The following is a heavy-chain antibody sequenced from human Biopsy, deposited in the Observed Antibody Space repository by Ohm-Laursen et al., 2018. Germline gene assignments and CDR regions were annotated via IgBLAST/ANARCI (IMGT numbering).Heavy chain of an antibody. J-gene: IGHJ2*01. V-gene: IGHV4-59*01. CDR1: GDSISSYY. CDR2: VYYTGST. CDR3: ARDRGYYSDRTVPGYFDL. Sequence: SETLSLTCTVSGDSISSYYWSRIRQPPGKGLQWIGYVYYTGSTDYNPSLQSRVTISVDTSKNHFSLRLRSVTPADMAIYYCARDRGYYSDRTVPGYFDLWGRGTLVTVSS. D-gene: IGHD3-22*01.